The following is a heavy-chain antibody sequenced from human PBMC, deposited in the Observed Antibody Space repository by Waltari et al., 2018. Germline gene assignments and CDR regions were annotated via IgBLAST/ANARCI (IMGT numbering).Heavy chain of an antibody. CDR2: INPNSGGT. CDR3: ARGRDSSGWYRVDY. Sequence: QVQLVQSGAEVKKPGASVKVSCKASGYTFTGYYMHWVRQAPGQGLEWMGRINPNSGGTNSAQKVQGRVTMARARSISPAYMGVSRLRSDDTAVYYCARGRDSSGWYRVDYWGQGTLVTVSS. CDR1: GYTFTGYY. V-gene: IGHV1-2*06. J-gene: IGHJ4*02. D-gene: IGHD6-19*01.